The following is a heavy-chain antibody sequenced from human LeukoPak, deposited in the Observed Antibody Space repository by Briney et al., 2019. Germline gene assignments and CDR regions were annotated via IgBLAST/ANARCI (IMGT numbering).Heavy chain of an antibody. D-gene: IGHD7-27*01. V-gene: IGHV3-64*01. J-gene: IGHJ3*02. Sequence: PTGGSLRLSCAASGFTFSSYAMHWVRQAPGKGLEYVSAISSNGGSTYYANSVKDRFTISRDNSKNTLYLQMGSLRAEDMAVYYCARDSPYWGAFDIWGQGTMVTVSS. CDR1: GFTFSSYA. CDR2: ISSNGGST. CDR3: ARDSPYWGAFDI.